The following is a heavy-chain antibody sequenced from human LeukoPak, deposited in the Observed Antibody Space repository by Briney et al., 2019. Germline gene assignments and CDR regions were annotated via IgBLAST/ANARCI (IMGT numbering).Heavy chain of an antibody. CDR3: TSGYSSSWYPDY. CDR2: IKSKTDGGTT. CDR1: GFTFSNAW. D-gene: IGHD6-13*01. J-gene: IGHJ4*02. Sequence: GSLRLSCAASGFTFSNAWMSWVRQAPGKGLEWVGRIKSKTDGGTTDYAAPVKGRFTISRDDSKSIAYLQMNSLKTEDTAVYYCTSGYSSSWYPDYWGQGTLVTVSS. V-gene: IGHV3-15*01.